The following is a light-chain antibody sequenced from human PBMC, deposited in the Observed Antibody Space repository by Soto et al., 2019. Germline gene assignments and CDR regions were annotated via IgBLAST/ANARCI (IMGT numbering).Light chain of an antibody. CDR2: SNN. Sequence: QSVLTQPPSAPGAPGQTVTISCSGSSSNIGANSVNWYQQVPGKAPKFLISSNNQRPSGVPDRFSGSKSGTSASLAISGLQSEDEAEHYCAAWDATLDVFYVFGSGTKVTVL. CDR3: AAWDATLDVFYV. CDR1: SSNIGANS. V-gene: IGLV1-44*01. J-gene: IGLJ1*01.